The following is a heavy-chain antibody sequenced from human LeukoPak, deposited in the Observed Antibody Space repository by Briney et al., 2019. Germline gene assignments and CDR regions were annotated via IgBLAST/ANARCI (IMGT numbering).Heavy chain of an antibody. CDR1: GGSFSGYY. V-gene: IGHV4-34*01. D-gene: IGHD5-18*01. Sequence: PSETLSLTCAVYGGSFSGYYWSWIRQPPGKGLEWSGEINHSGSTNYNPSLKSRVTISVDTSKNQFSLKLSSVTAADTAVYYCARGYVTAMYYYYGMDVWGQGTTVTVSS. CDR2: INHSGST. CDR3: ARGYVTAMYYYYGMDV. J-gene: IGHJ6*02.